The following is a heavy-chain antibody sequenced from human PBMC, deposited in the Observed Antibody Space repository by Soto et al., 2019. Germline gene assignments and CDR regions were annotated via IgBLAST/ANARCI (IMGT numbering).Heavy chain of an antibody. D-gene: IGHD6-6*01. Sequence: GASVKVSCKASGYTFTSYDINWVRQATGQGLEWMGWMNPNSGNTGYAQKFQGRVTMTRNTSISTAYMELSSLRSEDTAVYYCARKGVAARRLYYYYYMDVWGNGATVTVSS. CDR3: ARKGVAARRLYYYYYMDV. CDR2: MNPNSGNT. J-gene: IGHJ6*03. CDR1: GYTFTSYD. V-gene: IGHV1-8*01.